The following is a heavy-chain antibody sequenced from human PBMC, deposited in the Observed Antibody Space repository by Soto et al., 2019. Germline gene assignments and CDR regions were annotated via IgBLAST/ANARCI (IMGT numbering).Heavy chain of an antibody. Sequence: EVQLVESGGVVVQPGGSLRLSCAASGFTFDDYTMHWVRQAPGKGLEWVSLISWDGGSTYYADSVKGRFTISRDNSKNSLYLQMNSLRTEDTALYYCAKASGIAVAGTSDYFDYWGQGTLVTVSS. CDR2: ISWDGGST. D-gene: IGHD6-19*01. CDR1: GFTFDDYT. J-gene: IGHJ4*02. V-gene: IGHV3-43*01. CDR3: AKASGIAVAGTSDYFDY.